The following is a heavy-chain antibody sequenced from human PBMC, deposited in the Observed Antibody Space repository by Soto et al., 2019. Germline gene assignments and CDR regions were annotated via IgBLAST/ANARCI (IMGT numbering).Heavy chain of an antibody. CDR1: GGSFSGYY. CDR2: INHSGST. V-gene: IGHV4-34*01. Sequence: SETRSLTCSVYGGSFSGYYWSWIRQPPGKGLEWIGEINHSGSTNYNPSLKSRVTISVDTSKNQFSLKLSSVTAADTAVYYCARGAYCSGGSCRSGCDAFHLWGQGTMVTVSS. CDR3: ARGAYCSGGSCRSGCDAFHL. D-gene: IGHD2-15*01. J-gene: IGHJ3*01.